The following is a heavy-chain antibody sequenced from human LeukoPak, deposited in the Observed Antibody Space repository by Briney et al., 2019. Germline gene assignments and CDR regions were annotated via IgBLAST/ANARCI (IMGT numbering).Heavy chain of an antibody. Sequence: GGSLRLSCAASGFTFSDHSLDWVRQAPGKGLEWVGRTRNKANSYITEYATSVAGRFTISRDDSKNSLYLQMSSLKADDTAMYYCASIRGTFGYWGQGTLVTVSS. CDR1: GFTFSDHS. J-gene: IGHJ4*02. D-gene: IGHD1-26*01. V-gene: IGHV3-72*01. CDR2: TRNKANSYIT. CDR3: ASIRGTFGY.